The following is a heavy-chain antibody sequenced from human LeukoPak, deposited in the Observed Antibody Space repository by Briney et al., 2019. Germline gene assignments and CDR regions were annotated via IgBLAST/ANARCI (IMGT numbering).Heavy chain of an antibody. CDR1: GYTFTPYD. Sequence: ASVKVSCKASGYTFTPYDINWVRQATGQGLEWMGWMNPNSGNTGYAQKFQGRVTMTRNTSISTAYMELSSLRSEDTAVYYCARGPNKSDGGNSGSAWFDPWGQGTLVTVSS. V-gene: IGHV1-8*01. D-gene: IGHD4-23*01. CDR2: MNPNSGNT. J-gene: IGHJ5*02. CDR3: ARGPNKSDGGNSGSAWFDP.